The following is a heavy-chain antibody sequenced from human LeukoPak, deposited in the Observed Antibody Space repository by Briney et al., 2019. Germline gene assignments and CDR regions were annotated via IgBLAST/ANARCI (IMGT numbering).Heavy chain of an antibody. D-gene: IGHD6-13*01. J-gene: IGHJ4*02. V-gene: IGHV4-4*07. CDR1: GGSISSYY. Sequence: SETLSLTCTVSGGSISSYYWSWIRQPAGRGLEWIGRIYSTGSTNYNPSLKSRVTMSVDTSKNQFSLRLRSVTAADTAVYYCARQIASAGTAGFDFWGQGALVTVSS. CDR2: IYSTGST. CDR3: ARQIASAGTAGFDF.